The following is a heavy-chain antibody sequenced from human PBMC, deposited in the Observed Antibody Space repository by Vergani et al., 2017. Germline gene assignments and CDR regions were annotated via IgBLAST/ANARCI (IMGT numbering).Heavy chain of an antibody. J-gene: IGHJ3*02. CDR2: IYSGGST. D-gene: IGHD3-9*01. V-gene: IGHV3-53*01. Sequence: EVQLVESGGGLIQPGGSLRLSCAASGLTVSSNYMSWVRQAPGKGLEWVSVIYSGGSTYYADSVKGRFTISRDNSKNTLYLQMNSLRAEDTAVYYCARSNWLPKGDYAFDIWGQGTMVTVSS. CDR1: GLTVSSNY. CDR3: ARSNWLPKGDYAFDI.